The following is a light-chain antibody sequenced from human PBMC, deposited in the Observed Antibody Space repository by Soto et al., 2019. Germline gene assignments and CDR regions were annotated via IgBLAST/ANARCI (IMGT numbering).Light chain of an antibody. CDR2: AAS. CDR3: QQSSSSPIT. J-gene: IGKJ5*01. V-gene: IGKV3-20*01. Sequence: EIVLTQSPGTLSLSPGERATLSCRASQTITNTYLAWYRQKPGQAPSLLMYAASSRANGVPDRFSGSGSGTDFTITISRLEPEDVAVYYCQQSSSSPITFGQGTRLDIK. CDR1: QTITNTY.